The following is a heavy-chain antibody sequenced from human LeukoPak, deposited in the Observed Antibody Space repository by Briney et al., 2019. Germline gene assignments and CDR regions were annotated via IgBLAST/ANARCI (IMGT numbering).Heavy chain of an antibody. CDR1: GFTFTSSA. V-gene: IGHV1-58*01. D-gene: IGHD2-2*01. Sequence: SVKVSCKASGFTFTSSAVQWVRQARGQRLEWIGWTVVGSGNTNYAQKFQERVTITRDMSTSTAYMELSSLRSEDTAVYYCAAVPQLRFHYYYYYMDVWGKGTTVTVSS. J-gene: IGHJ6*03. CDR3: AAVPQLRFHYYYYYMDV. CDR2: TVVGSGNT.